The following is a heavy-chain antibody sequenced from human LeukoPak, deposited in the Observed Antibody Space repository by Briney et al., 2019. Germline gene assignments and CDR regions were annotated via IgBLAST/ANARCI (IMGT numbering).Heavy chain of an antibody. V-gene: IGHV4-34*01. Sequence: SETLSLTCAVYGESMIGHYWTWIRQPPGKRLEWIGEINHSGSTNYNPSLKSRVTISVDTSKNQFSLKLSSVTAADTAVYYCARRYYYGSGSYSSRVAPLDYWGQGTLVTVSS. CDR1: GESMIGHY. CDR2: INHSGST. CDR3: ARRYYYGSGSYSSRVAPLDY. J-gene: IGHJ4*02. D-gene: IGHD3-10*01.